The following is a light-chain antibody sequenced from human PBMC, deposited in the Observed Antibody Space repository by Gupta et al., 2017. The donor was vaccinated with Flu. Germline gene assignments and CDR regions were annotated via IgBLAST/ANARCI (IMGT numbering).Light chain of an antibody. Sequence: VKTTCTLSSGHSTYIIAWHQQQPGKAPRLLMKLAFSGRYNKGSGVPGRFSGSSSGADRYLTISNLQSEDEADYYCETWESNTWVFGGGTKLTVL. V-gene: IGLV4-60*01. CDR1: SGHSTYI. CDR2: LAFSGRY. CDR3: ETWESNTWV. J-gene: IGLJ3*02.